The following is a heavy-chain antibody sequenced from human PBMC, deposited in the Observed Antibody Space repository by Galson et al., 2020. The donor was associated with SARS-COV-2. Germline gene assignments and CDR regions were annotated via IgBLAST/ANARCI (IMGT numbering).Heavy chain of an antibody. D-gene: IGHD1-1*01. Sequence: QLGESLKISCAASGFTFSSYGMYWVRQAPGKGLEWVAFIRYDGSNEYYADSVKGRLTISRDNSKNTLYLQMSRLRAEDTAVYYCAKSPGNNYYYYMDVWGKGTAVTISS. CDR2: IRYDGSNE. CDR3: AKSPGNNYYYYMDV. V-gene: IGHV3-30*02. CDR1: GFTFSSYG. J-gene: IGHJ6*03.